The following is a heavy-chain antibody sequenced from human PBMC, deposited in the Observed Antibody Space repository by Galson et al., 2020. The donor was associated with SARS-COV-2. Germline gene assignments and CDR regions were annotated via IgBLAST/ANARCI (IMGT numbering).Heavy chain of an antibody. D-gene: IGHD2-2*01. CDR1: GYTFTSPG. CDR3: ARGWTYCSSTSCSDAFDI. CDR2: ISAYNGNT. V-gene: IGHV1-18*01. J-gene: IGHJ3*02. Sequence: ASVQVSCKASGYTFTSPGIRWVRQAPGQGLPRMGWISAYNGNTNYAQQPQGRVTMTTDTSTSTAYMELRSLRSDDTAVYYCARGWTYCSSTSCSDAFDIWGQGTMVTVSS.